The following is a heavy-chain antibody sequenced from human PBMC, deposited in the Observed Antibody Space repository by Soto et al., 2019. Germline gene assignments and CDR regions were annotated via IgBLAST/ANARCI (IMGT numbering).Heavy chain of an antibody. D-gene: IGHD3-10*01. Sequence: TGGSLRLSCAASGFTFSSYAMSWVRQAPGKGLEWVSAISGSGGSTYYADSAKGRFTISRDNSKNTLYLQMNSLRAEDTAVYYCAKSRTGSGSYYTDFDYWGQGTLVTVSS. CDR2: ISGSGGST. CDR1: GFTFSSYA. J-gene: IGHJ4*02. V-gene: IGHV3-23*01. CDR3: AKSRTGSGSYYTDFDY.